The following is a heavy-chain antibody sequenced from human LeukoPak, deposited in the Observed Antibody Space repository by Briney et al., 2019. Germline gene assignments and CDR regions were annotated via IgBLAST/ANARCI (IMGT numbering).Heavy chain of an antibody. V-gene: IGHV3-7*01. CDR3: AELGITMIGGV. CDR1: GLTLSRSW. D-gene: IGHD3-10*02. CDR2: IKEDESEK. J-gene: IGHJ6*04. Sequence: PGGSLRLSCAGSGLTLSRSWMSWVRQAPGKGLQWVANIKEDESEKDYVDPVKGRFTISRDNAKNSLYLQMNSLRAEDTAVYYCAELGITMIGGVWGKGTTVTISS.